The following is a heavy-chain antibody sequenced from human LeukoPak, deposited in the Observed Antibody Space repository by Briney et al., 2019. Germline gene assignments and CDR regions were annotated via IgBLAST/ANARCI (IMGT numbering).Heavy chain of an antibody. Sequence: GGSLRLSCAASGFTFSDYYMSWIRQAPGKGLEWVSYISSSGSTIYYADPVKGRFTISRDNAKNSLYLQMNSLRAEDTAVYYCASFRMPGIAAAPDAFDIWGQGTMVTVSS. J-gene: IGHJ3*02. D-gene: IGHD6-13*01. CDR2: ISSSGSTI. V-gene: IGHV3-11*04. CDR1: GFTFSDYY. CDR3: ASFRMPGIAAAPDAFDI.